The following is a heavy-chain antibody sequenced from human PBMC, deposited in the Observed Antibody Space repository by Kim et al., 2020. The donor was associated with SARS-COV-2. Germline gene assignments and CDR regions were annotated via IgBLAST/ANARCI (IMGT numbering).Heavy chain of an antibody. D-gene: IGHD3-10*01. CDR3: SRRGLYYYVSGGYYPFDY. CDR2: INHSGST. V-gene: IGHV4-34*01. J-gene: IGHJ4*02. Sequence: SETLSLTCAVYGDSFSGYYWSWIRQPPGKGLEWIWEINHSGSTNYNPSLKSRVTITVDTSKNQFSLKLSSVTAADTAVYYCSRRGLYYYVSGGYYPFDYWGQGTLVTVSS. CDR1: GDSFSGYY.